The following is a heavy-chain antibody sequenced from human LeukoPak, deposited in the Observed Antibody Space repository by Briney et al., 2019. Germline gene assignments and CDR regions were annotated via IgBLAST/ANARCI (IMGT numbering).Heavy chain of an antibody. J-gene: IGHJ4*02. CDR3: AKGGYCSATRCYVGKGMDD. V-gene: IGHV3-30*18. CDR2: ISHDGSDT. D-gene: IGHD2-2*01. CDR1: GFTFDTYG. Sequence: AGSLRLSCAASGFTFDTYGMHWVRQAPGKGLEWVAVISHDGSDTYYADSVKGRFTISRDNSKNTVSLQVNSLRAEDTAAYYCAKGGYCSATRCYVGKGMDDWGQGTLVTVSS.